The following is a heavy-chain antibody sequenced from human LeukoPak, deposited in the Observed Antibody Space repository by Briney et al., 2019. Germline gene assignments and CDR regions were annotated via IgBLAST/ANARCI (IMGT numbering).Heavy chain of an antibody. CDR1: GGSISSYY. Sequence: SETLSLTCTVSGGSISSYYWSWIRQPPGKGLEWIGYIYYSGSTNYNPSLKSRVTISVDTSKNQFSPKLSSVTAADTAVYYCARDSAAGTWFDPWGQGTLVTVSS. J-gene: IGHJ5*02. CDR2: IYYSGST. V-gene: IGHV4-59*01. CDR3: ARDSAAGTWFDP. D-gene: IGHD6-13*01.